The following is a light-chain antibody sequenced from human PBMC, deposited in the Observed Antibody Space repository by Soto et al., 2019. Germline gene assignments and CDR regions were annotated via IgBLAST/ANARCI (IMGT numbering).Light chain of an antibody. CDR2: DVS. CDR3: CSYTTSNTRQIV. V-gene: IGLV2-14*01. Sequence: QSVLTPPASVSGSPGQSITISCTGTSSDVGGYNYVSWYQQQPGKAPKFMIYDVSNRPSGVSSRFSGSKSGNTASLTISGLQAEDEADYYCCSYTTSNTRQIVFGTG. CDR1: SSDVGGYNY. J-gene: IGLJ1*01.